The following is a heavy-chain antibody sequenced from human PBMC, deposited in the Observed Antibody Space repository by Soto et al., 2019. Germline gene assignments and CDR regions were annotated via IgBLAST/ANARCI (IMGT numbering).Heavy chain of an antibody. J-gene: IGHJ4*02. CDR2: MSFDGNNQ. D-gene: IGHD2-15*01. V-gene: IGHV3-30-3*01. CDR3: ARDGWVAEYYFDS. Sequence: QVQLVESGGGVVQPGGSLRLSCAASGFTFSSYAMHWVRQAPGKGLEWVAVMSFDGNNQYYGDSVKGRFTISRDNSKDTLYLQMSSLRDEDTAVYYCARDGWVAEYYFDSWGQGTLVTVSS. CDR1: GFTFSSYA.